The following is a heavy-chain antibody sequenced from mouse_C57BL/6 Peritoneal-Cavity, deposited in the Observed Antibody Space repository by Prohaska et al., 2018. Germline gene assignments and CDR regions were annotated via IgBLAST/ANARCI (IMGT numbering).Heavy chain of an antibody. J-gene: IGHJ4*01. D-gene: IGHD2-4*01. V-gene: IGHV1-19*01. CDR1: GYTFTDYY. Sequence: KPGASVKMSCKASGYTFTDYYMNWVKQSHGKSLEWIGVINPYNGGTSYNQKFKGKATLTVDKSSSTAYMELNSLTSEDSAVYYCARGDDYEGRYYAMDYWGQGTSVTVSS. CDR3: ARGDDYEGRYYAMDY. CDR2: INPYNGGT.